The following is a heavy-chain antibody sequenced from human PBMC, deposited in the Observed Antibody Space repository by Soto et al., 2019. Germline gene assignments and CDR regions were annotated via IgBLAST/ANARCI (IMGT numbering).Heavy chain of an antibody. Sequence: ASVKVSCKASGYSFRSYGINWVRQAPGQGLEWIGWVSGYNYNTKYAQKLQGRITVTTDTSTNTAYMELRSLRSDDTAEYYCGRSSSMLGAGWSDSWGRGTLVTVSS. CDR2: VSGYNYNT. CDR1: GYSFRSYG. V-gene: IGHV1-18*01. CDR3: GRSSSMLGAGWSDS. D-gene: IGHD2-8*01. J-gene: IGHJ5*01.